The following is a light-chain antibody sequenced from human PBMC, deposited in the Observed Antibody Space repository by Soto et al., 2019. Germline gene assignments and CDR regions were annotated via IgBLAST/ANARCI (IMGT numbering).Light chain of an antibody. Sequence: QSALTQPASVSGSPGQSITISCTGTSSDVGGYIYVSWYQQHPGKAPKLMIYDVTSRPSGVSYRFSGSKSGNTASLTISWLQAEDEADYYCSSYTTSSSYVFGTGTKVTVL. CDR2: DVT. CDR1: SSDVGGYIY. J-gene: IGLJ1*01. V-gene: IGLV2-14*01. CDR3: SSYTTSSSYV.